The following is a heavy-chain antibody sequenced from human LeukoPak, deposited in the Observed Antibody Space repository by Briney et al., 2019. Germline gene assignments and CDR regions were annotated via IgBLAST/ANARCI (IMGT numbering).Heavy chain of an antibody. CDR2: IIPILGIE. Sequence: ASVKVSCKASGGTFSSYAISWVRQAPGQGLEWMGRIIPILGIENYAQKFQGRVTITADKSTSTAYMELSSLRSEDTAVYYCARDKSPHGIAVAGADYWGQGTLVTVSS. CDR1: GGTFSSYA. J-gene: IGHJ4*02. V-gene: IGHV1-69*04. D-gene: IGHD6-19*01. CDR3: ARDKSPHGIAVAGADY.